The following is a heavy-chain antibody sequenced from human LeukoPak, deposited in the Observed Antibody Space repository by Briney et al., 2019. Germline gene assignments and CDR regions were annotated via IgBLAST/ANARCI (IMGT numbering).Heavy chain of an antibody. V-gene: IGHV3-64D*09. J-gene: IGHJ4*02. D-gene: IGHD6-19*01. CDR3: VKGGPYSGAWYLFDY. CDR2: VSSHGLST. CDR1: GFTFTTYS. Sequence: GGSLRLSCSASGFTFTTYSMYWVRQAPGKGLEYVSAVSSHGLSTYYADSVEGRFTISRDNSKNTLHLQMSSLRPDDTAVYYSVKGGPYSGAWYLFDYWGQGTLVTVSS.